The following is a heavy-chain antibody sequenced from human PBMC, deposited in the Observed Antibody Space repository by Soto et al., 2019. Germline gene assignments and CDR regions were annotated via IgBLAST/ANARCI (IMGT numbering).Heavy chain of an antibody. D-gene: IGHD1-26*01. CDR2: VNAANGVT. CDR3: ARTNSATDRYEAFDM. Sequence: QVQVVQSGAEVKPPGASVKVSCRTSGYIFTAYDLHWVRQAPGQGLEWMGWVNAANGVTRFSQKFQGRVTITRDTSATTDYMELSSHRTAETAVSLFARTNSATDRYEAFDMWGQGTTVTVAS. J-gene: IGHJ3*02. V-gene: IGHV1-3*01. CDR1: GYIFTAYD.